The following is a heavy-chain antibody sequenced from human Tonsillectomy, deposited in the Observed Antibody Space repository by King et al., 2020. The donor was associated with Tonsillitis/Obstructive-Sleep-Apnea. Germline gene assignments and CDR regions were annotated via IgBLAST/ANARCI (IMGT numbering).Heavy chain of an antibody. CDR1: GFTFSSSW. D-gene: IGHD2-2*01. J-gene: IGHJ4*02. V-gene: IGHV3-7*01. CDR3: AREVGSH. CDR2: IKEDGSEE. Sequence: VQLVESGGSLVQPGGSLRLSCAASGFTFSSSWMSWVRQAPGKGLEWVANIKEDGSEEYYIDSVKGRFTISRDNAKNSLYLHMNSLRAEDTAVYYCAREVGSHWGQGTLVTVSS.